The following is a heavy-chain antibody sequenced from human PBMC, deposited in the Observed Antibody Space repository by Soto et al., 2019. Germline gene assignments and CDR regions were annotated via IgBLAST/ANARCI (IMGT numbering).Heavy chain of an antibody. Sequence: QVQLVQSGAEVKKPGASVKVSCKASGDTFTSYEINWVRQATGQGLEWMGWMNPNSGNTGYAQKFQGRVTMTRNTSISTGYMELSSLRSEDTAVYYCARLGYCSGGSCRRGNWVDPWGQGTLVTVSS. CDR2: MNPNSGNT. CDR3: ARLGYCSGGSCRRGNWVDP. D-gene: IGHD2-15*01. V-gene: IGHV1-8*01. CDR1: GDTFTSYE. J-gene: IGHJ5*02.